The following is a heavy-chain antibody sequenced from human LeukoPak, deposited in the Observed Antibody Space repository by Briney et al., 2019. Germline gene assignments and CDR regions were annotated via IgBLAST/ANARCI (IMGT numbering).Heavy chain of an antibody. CDR1: GFTFDTDW. CDR3: TCPGYCSSTSCPDY. CDR2: IRTKTDGGTT. Sequence: GGSLRLSCAASGFTFDTDWMNWFRQAPGKGLEWVGLIRTKTDGGTTDNAAPVKGRFTISRDGSKNTAYLQMNSQTTGVTAVYYCTCPGYCSSTSCPDYWGQGTLVTVSS. V-gene: IGHV3-15*01. J-gene: IGHJ4*02. D-gene: IGHD2-2*01.